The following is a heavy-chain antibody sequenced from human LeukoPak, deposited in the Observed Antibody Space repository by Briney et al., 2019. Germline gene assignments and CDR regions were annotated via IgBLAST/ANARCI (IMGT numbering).Heavy chain of an antibody. V-gene: IGHV3-30*03. J-gene: IGHJ4*02. CDR1: GFTFNSYG. D-gene: IGHD2-21*02. Sequence: GGSLRLSCAVSGFTFNSYGMHWVRQVPGKGLEWVAVISYDGSKKYYADSMKGRFTISRDNSKNTLYLQMNSLRAEDTAVYYCARDAALYCGGDCYSWIPPHYDYWGQGTLVIVSS. CDR2: ISYDGSKK. CDR3: ARDAALYCGGDCYSWIPPHYDY.